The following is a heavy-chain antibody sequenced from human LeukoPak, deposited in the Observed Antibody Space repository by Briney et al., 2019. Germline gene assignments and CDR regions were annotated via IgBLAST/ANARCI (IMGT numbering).Heavy chain of an antibody. D-gene: IGHD3-22*01. J-gene: IGHJ4*02. CDR1: GYTFTDYY. CDR2: INPNSGDT. Sequence: ASVKVSCKASGYTFTDYYMHWVRQAPGQGLEWMGWINPNSGDTNYAQKFQGRVTMTRDTSISTAYMDLSGLRSDDTAVYYCARTSAYYSSSDYWGQGTLVTVSS. V-gene: IGHV1-2*02. CDR3: ARTSAYYSSSDY.